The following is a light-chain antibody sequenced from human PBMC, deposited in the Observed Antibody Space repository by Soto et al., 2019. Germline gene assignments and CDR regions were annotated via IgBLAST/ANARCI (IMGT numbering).Light chain of an antibody. J-gene: IGKJ4*01. V-gene: IGKV3-20*01. CDR2: GAS. CDR1: ETVAGSY. CDR3: QQYGSPLT. Sequence: EIVLTQSPGTLSLSPGERATLSCRASETVAGSYLAWYQQKPGQAPRLLIYGASSRATGIPDRFSGSGSGTDFTLTISRLEPEDFAVYYCQQYGSPLTVGGGTKVDSK.